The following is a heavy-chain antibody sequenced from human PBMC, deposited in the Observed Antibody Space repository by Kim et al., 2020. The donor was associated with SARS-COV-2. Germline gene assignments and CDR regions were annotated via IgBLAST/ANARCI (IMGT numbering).Heavy chain of an antibody. CDR2: IYHSGST. V-gene: IGHV4-4*02. CDR3: ARVYVATAMVTSLFDY. J-gene: IGHJ4*02. Sequence: SETLSLTCAVSGGSISSSNWWSWVRQPPGKGLEWIGEIYHSGSTNYNPSLKSRVTISVDKSKNQFSLKLSSVTAADTAVYYYARVYVATAMVTSLFDYWGQGTLVTVSS. CDR1: GGSISSSNW. D-gene: IGHD5-18*01.